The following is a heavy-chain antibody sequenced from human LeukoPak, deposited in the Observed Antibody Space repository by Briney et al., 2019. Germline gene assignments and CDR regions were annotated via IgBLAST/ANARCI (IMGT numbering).Heavy chain of an antibody. Sequence: PSETLSLTCAVSAYSISSGYYWAWIRQPPGKGLEWIGSIYHSGSTYYNPSLKSRVTISIDTSKNQFSLKLSSVTAADTAVYYCTRHGIECSSTNCYWATVRYWGQGTLVTASS. CDR3: TRHGIECSSTNCYWATVRY. D-gene: IGHD2-2*01. V-gene: IGHV4-38-2*01. CDR1: AYSISSGYY. J-gene: IGHJ4*02. CDR2: IYHSGST.